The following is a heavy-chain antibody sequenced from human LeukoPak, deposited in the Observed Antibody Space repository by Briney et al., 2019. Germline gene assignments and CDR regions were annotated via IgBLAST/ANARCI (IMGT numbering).Heavy chain of an antibody. D-gene: IGHD6-19*01. CDR2: ISSSSSYI. V-gene: IGHV3-21*01. CDR1: GFTFSSYS. J-gene: IGHJ4*02. CDR3: ARVGAVAGPLDY. Sequence: SGGSLRLSSAASGFTFSSYSMNWVRQAPGKGLEWVSSISSSSSYIYYADSVKGRFTISRDNAKNSLYLQMNSLRAEDTAVYYCARVGAVAGPLDYWGQGTLVTVSS.